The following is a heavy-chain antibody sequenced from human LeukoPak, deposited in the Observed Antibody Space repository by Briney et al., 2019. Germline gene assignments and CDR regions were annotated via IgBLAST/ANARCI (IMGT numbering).Heavy chain of an antibody. CDR3: ARSSRRDGYNFSLRY. CDR1: GGSFSGYY. V-gene: IGHV4-34*01. CDR2: INHSGST. J-gene: IGHJ4*02. Sequence: SETLSLTCAVYGGSFSGYYWSWIRQPPGKGLEWIGEINHSGSTNYNPSLKSRVTISVDTSKNQFSLKLSSVTAADTAVYYCARSSRRDGYNFSLRYWGQGTLVTVSS. D-gene: IGHD5-24*01.